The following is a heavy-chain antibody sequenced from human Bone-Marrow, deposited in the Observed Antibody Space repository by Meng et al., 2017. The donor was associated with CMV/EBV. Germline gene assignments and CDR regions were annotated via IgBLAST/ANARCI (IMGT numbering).Heavy chain of an antibody. CDR2: ISYDETDK. J-gene: IGHJ4*02. V-gene: IGHV3-30-3*02. D-gene: IGHD3-3*01. Sequence: GGSLRLSCAASGFTFSTYAMHWVRQAPGKGLEWVAVISYDETDKYYADSLKGRFTITIDNSKNTLYLQMNSLRAEDTAMYYCAKNGPQILESFRDCFDYWGQGTLVTVSS. CDR3: AKNGPQILESFRDCFDY. CDR1: GFTFSTYA.